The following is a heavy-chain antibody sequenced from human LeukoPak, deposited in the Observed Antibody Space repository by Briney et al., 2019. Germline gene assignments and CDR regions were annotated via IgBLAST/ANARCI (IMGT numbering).Heavy chain of an antibody. CDR1: GYSFTSYW. CDR3: ARQLWFGESDDAFDI. Sequence: GESLKISCKGSGYSFTSYWIGWVRQMPGKGLEWMGIIYPGDSDTRYSPSFQGQVTISADKSINTAYLQWSSLKASDTAMYYCARQLWFGESDDAFDIWGQGTMVTVSS. D-gene: IGHD3-10*01. V-gene: IGHV5-51*01. J-gene: IGHJ3*02. CDR2: IYPGDSDT.